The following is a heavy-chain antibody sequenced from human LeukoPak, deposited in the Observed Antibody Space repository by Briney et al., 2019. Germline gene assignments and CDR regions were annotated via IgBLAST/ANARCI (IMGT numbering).Heavy chain of an antibody. Sequence: GGSLRLSCVASGFTFSSYWMSWVCQAPGRGLEWVANIKPDGGDKYYVDSMKGRFTISRDNAKNSVYLQMNSLRAEDTAVYYCARDGIDYWGQGTLVTVSS. CDR1: GFTFSSYW. CDR2: IKPDGGDK. V-gene: IGHV3-7*05. CDR3: ARDGIDY. J-gene: IGHJ4*02.